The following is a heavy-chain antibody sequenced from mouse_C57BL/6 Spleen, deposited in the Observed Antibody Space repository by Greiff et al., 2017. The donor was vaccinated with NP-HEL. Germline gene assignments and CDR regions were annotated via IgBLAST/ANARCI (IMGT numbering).Heavy chain of an antibody. CDR3: ARFDGYSYWYFDV. J-gene: IGHJ1*03. CDR1: GYTFTSYG. V-gene: IGHV1-81*01. Sequence: VQLQQSGAELARPGASVKLSCKASGYTFTSYGISWVKQRTGQGLEWIGEIYPRSGNTYYNEKFKGKATLTADKSSSTAYMELRSLTSEDSAVYFCARFDGYSYWYFDVWGTGTTVTVSS. CDR2: IYPRSGNT. D-gene: IGHD2-3*01.